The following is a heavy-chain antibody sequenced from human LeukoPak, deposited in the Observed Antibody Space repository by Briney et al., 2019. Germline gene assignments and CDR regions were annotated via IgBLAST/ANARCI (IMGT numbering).Heavy chain of an antibody. J-gene: IGHJ6*03. D-gene: IGHD3-16*01. CDR2: INPNSGGT. V-gene: IGHV1-2*02. CDR1: GYTLTGYY. Sequence: ASVKVSCKASGYTLTGYYMHWVRQAPGQGLEWMGWINPNSGGTNYAQKFQGRVTMTRDTSISTAYMELSRLRSDDTAVYYCARDFHPTSYYYYYYMDVWGKGTTVTVSS. CDR3: ARDFHPTSYYYYYYMDV.